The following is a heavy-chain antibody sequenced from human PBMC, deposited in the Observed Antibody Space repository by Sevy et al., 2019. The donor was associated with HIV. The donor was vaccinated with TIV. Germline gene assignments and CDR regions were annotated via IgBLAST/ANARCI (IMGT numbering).Heavy chain of an antibody. D-gene: IGHD3-10*01. V-gene: IGHV3-30*02. CDR1: GFTFRSYG. CDR2: IRYDGTTK. J-gene: IGHJ3*01. CDR3: AKGLGMVQGALGGEDL. Sequence: GGSLRLSCAASGFTFRSYGMHWVRQAPGKGLEWVAFIRYDGTTKYYADSVKGRFTISRDNSKNTLYLQMNSLRPEDTAVYYCAKGLGMVQGALGGEDLWGQGTMVTVSS.